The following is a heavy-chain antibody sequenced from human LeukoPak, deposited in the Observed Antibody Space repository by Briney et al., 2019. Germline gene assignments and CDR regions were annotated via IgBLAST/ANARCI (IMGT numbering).Heavy chain of an antibody. J-gene: IGHJ4*02. CDR2: MNPKSGTT. Sequence: ASVKVSCKASGDTFMNYDVNWVRQAPGQGLEWMGWMNPKSGTTGYTQKIQGRVTMTWSTSTTTAHMELSGLTSEDTAVYYCARGGYYGSGNDLDSWGQGTLVIVSS. CDR3: ARGGYYGSGNDLDS. V-gene: IGHV1-8*01. D-gene: IGHD3-10*01. CDR1: GDTFMNYD.